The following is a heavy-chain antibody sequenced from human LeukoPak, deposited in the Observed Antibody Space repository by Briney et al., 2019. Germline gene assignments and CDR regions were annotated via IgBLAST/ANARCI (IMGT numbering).Heavy chain of an antibody. V-gene: IGHV1-69*05. D-gene: IGHD6-13*01. CDR2: IIPIFGTA. CDR1: GGTFSSYA. J-gene: IGHJ4*02. CDR3: AKEQQLDFDY. Sequence: ASVKVSCKASGGTFSSYAISWVRQSPGQGLEWMGGIIPIFGTANYAQKFQGSVTITTDESTSTAYMELSSLRSEDTAVYYCAKEQQLDFDYWGQGTLVTVSS.